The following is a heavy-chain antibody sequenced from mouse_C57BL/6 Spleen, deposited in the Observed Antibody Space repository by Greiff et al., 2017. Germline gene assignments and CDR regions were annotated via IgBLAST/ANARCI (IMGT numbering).Heavy chain of an antibody. V-gene: IGHV5-16*01. J-gene: IGHJ4*01. CDR3: ARELHAMDY. CDR2: INYDGSST. CDR1: GFTFSDYY. Sequence: DVKLVESEGGLVQPGSSMKLSCTASGFTFSDYYMAWVRQVPEKGLEWVANINYDGSSTYYLDSLKSRFIISRDNAKNILYLQMSSLKSEDTATYYCARELHAMDYWGQGTSVTVSS.